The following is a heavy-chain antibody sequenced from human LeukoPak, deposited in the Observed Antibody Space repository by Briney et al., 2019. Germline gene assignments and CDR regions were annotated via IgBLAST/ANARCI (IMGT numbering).Heavy chain of an antibody. D-gene: IGHD2-2*01. CDR1: GFTFSSYS. CDR3: ARDLGSVVPLYYFDY. V-gene: IGHV3-21*01. J-gene: IGHJ4*02. Sequence: PGGSLRLSCAASGFTFSSYSMNWVRQAPGKGLEWVSSISSSSSYIYYADPVKGRFTISRDNAKNSLYLQMNSLRAEDTAVYYCARDLGSVVPLYYFDYWGQGTLVTVSS. CDR2: ISSSSSYI.